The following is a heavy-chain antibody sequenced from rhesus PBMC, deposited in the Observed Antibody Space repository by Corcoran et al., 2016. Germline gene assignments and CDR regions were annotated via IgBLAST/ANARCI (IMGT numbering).Heavy chain of an antibody. CDR3: TRDLRIAAGLSGLDS. CDR2: IRESGGTI. D-gene: IGHD6-13*01. V-gene: IGHV3-100*02. Sequence: DVQLVESGGGLVKPGGSLRLSCVASGFTFSSYEMHWVRQAPGKGLEWVSVIRESGGTIYYADSVKGRFTSSRDNAKTSLFLQMNSLRAEDTAVYYCTRDLRIAAGLSGLDSWGQGVVVTVSS. J-gene: IGHJ6*01. CDR1: GFTFSSYE.